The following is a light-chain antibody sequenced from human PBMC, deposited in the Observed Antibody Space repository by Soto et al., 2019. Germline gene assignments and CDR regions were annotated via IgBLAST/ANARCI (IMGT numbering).Light chain of an antibody. CDR3: GTWDTSLSVCYV. Sequence: QSVLTQPPSVSAAPGQNVTISCSGSSSTIGNNFVSWYQHLPGTAPKLLIYDNNKRPSAIPDRFSGFKSGTSATLGITGLQTGDEADYHCGTWDTSLSVCYVFDTGTKVTVL. CDR1: SSTIGNNF. V-gene: IGLV1-51*01. J-gene: IGLJ1*01. CDR2: DNN.